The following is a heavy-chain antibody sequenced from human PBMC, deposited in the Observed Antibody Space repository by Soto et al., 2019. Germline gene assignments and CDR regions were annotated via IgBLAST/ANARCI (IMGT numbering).Heavy chain of an antibody. J-gene: IGHJ6*02. V-gene: IGHV2-5*02. Sequence: SGPTLVKPTQTLTLTCTFSGFSLSSGGVGVAWIRQPPGKALEWLAVFYWDDDKRYSPSLKTRLTITNDSPKNQVVLTMTNMDPVDTATYYCALEVASIKNYHFDKDVWGQGTTVTVSS. CDR1: GFSLSSGGVG. D-gene: IGHD3-9*01. CDR3: ALEVASIKNYHFDKDV. CDR2: FYWDDDK.